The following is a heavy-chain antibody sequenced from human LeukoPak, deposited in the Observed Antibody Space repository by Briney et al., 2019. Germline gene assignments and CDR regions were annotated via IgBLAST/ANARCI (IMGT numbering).Heavy chain of an antibody. CDR1: GFTFSSYW. J-gene: IGHJ6*02. Sequence: GGSLRLSCAASGFTFSSYWMHWVRQAPGKGLVWVSRINSDGRSTSYADSVKGRFTISRDNAKNTLYLQMNSLRAEDTAVYYCARGKSLSCSGDSCYYYYGMDVWGQGTTVTVSS. D-gene: IGHD2-15*01. CDR2: INSDGRST. CDR3: ARGKSLSCSGDSCYYYYGMDV. V-gene: IGHV3-74*01.